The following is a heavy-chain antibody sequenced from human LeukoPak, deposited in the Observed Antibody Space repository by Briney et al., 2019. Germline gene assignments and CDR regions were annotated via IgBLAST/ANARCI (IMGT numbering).Heavy chain of an antibody. CDR2: INAGNGNT. Sequence: ASVKVSCKASGYTFTSYAMHWVRQAPGQRLEWMGWINAGNGNTKYSQKFQGRVTITRDTSASTAYMELSSLRSEDTAVYYCARDPSRYFDAFDIWGQGTMVTVSS. D-gene: IGHD3-9*01. V-gene: IGHV1-3*01. CDR3: ARDPSRYFDAFDI. CDR1: GYTFTSYA. J-gene: IGHJ3*02.